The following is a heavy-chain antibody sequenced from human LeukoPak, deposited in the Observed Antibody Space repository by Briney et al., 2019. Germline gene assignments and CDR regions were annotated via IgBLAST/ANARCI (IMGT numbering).Heavy chain of an antibody. J-gene: IGHJ3*02. CDR1: GYTFTSYY. D-gene: IGHD2-15*01. CDR3: ARWTYCSGGSCYNGAFDI. V-gene: IGHV1-46*01. CDR2: INPSGGST. Sequence: ASVKVSCKAPGYTFTSYYMHWVRQAPGQGLEWMGIINPSGGSTSYAQKFQGRVTMTRDMSTSTVYMELSSLRSEDTAVYYCARWTYCSGGSCYNGAFDIWGQGTMVTVSS.